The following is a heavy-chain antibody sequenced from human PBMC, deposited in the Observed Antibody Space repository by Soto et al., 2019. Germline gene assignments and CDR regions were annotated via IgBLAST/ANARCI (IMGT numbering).Heavy chain of an antibody. CDR2: IVVGSGNT. D-gene: IGHD5-18*01. CDR1: GFPFTSSA. J-gene: IGHJ6*02. CDR3: PAGGSGKATAMVLGMDV. Sequence: VKVACKASGFPFTSSALQWVRQARGQRLEWIGWIVVGSGNTNYAQKFQERVTITRDMPTSTAYMELSSLRSEDTAVYYCPAGGSGKATAMVLGMDVCGQRTTVTVSS. V-gene: IGHV1-58*01.